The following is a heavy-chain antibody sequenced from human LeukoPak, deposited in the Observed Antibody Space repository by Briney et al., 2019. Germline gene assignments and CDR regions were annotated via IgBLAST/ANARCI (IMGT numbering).Heavy chain of an antibody. V-gene: IGHV3-23*01. J-gene: IGHJ4*02. CDR2: ITTSDGNT. CDR3: ARDLGYCTNGACHTRFDY. Sequence: GGSLRLSCAASGFTFSSYTMSWVRQAPGKGLEWVSTITTSDGNTYYADSVKGRFTVSRDNSKNTLFLQMNSLRAEDTAVYYCARDLGYCTNGACHTRFDYWGQGTLVTVSS. CDR1: GFTFSSYT. D-gene: IGHD2-8*01.